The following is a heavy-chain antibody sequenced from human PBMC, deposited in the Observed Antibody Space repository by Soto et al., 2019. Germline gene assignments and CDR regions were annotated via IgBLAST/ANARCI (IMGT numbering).Heavy chain of an antibody. CDR2: ISLSGSTI. CDR3: ARESFSASPNFFDY. Sequence: GGSLRLFCAASGFAFSNYEMNWVRQAPGKGLEWISYISLSGSTIYYADSVKGRFTISRDDAKNSLYLQMDSLRADDTAVYYCARESFSASPNFFDYWGQGTLVTVSS. D-gene: IGHD3-3*02. CDR1: GFAFSNYE. V-gene: IGHV3-48*03. J-gene: IGHJ4*02.